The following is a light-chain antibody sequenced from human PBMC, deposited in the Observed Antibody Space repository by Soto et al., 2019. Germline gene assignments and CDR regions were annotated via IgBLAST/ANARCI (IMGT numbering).Light chain of an antibody. J-gene: IGKJ2*02. CDR3: QQYGSSPPGT. Sequence: EIVLTQSPGTLSLSPGERATLSCRASQSVSSSYLAWYQQKPGQAPRLLIYTASSRATGIPDRFSGSGSGTDFTLTISRLEPEDFAVYYCQQYGSSPPGTFGPGTKLEIK. V-gene: IGKV3-20*01. CDR2: TAS. CDR1: QSVSSSY.